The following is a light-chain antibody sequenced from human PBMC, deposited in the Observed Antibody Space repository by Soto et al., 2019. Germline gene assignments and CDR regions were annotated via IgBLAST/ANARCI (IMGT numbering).Light chain of an antibody. CDR2: DAS. CDR1: QSVSSY. Sequence: EIVLTQSPATLSLSPGERATLSCRASQSVSSYLAWYQQKPGQTPRLLIYDASNRATGIPVRFSGSGSGTDFTLTISSLEPDDFEVYYCQQRSNSPFTFGPGTKVDIK. J-gene: IGKJ3*01. V-gene: IGKV3-11*01. CDR3: QQRSNSPFT.